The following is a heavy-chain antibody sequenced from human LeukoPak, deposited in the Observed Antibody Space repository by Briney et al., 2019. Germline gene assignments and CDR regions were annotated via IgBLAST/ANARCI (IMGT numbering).Heavy chain of an antibody. CDR2: ISSSGSTI. CDR1: GFTFSDYY. V-gene: IGHV3-11*01. CDR3: ARDREWLMGYYYYGMDV. J-gene: IGHJ6*02. Sequence: GGSLRLSCAASGFTFSDYYMSWIRQAPGKGLEWVSYISSSGSTIYYADSVKGRFTISRDNAKNSLYLQMNSLRAEDTAVYYCARDREWLMGYYYYGMDVWGQGTTVTVSS. D-gene: IGHD3-3*01.